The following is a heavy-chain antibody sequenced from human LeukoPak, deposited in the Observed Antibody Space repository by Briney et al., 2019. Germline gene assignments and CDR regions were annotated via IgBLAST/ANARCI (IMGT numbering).Heavy chain of an antibody. Sequence: ASVKVSCKASGYTFTSYGISWVRQAPGQGLEWMGWISAYNGNTNYAQKLQGRVTMTTDTSTSTVYMELSSLRSEDTAVYYCARDGSPKRLLLWFGEGYFDYWGQGTLVTVSS. CDR1: GYTFTSYG. CDR3: ARDGSPKRLLLWFGEGYFDY. V-gene: IGHV1-18*01. J-gene: IGHJ4*02. CDR2: ISAYNGNT. D-gene: IGHD3-10*01.